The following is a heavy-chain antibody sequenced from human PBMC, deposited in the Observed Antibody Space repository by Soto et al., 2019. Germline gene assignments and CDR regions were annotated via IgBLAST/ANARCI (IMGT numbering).Heavy chain of an antibody. V-gene: IGHV1-69*13. J-gene: IGHJ6*02. CDR3: ARLTTVTTTDYYYYYGMDV. Sequence: SVKVSCKASGGTFSSYAISWVRQAPGQGLEWMGGIIPIFGTANYAQKFQGRVTITADESTSTAYMELSSLGSEDTAVYYCARLTTVTTTDYYYYYGMDVWGQGTTVTVSS. CDR2: IIPIFGTA. CDR1: GGTFSSYA. D-gene: IGHD4-17*01.